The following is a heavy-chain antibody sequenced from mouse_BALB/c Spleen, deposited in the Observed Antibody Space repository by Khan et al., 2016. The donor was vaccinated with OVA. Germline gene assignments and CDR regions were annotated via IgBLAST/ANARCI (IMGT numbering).Heavy chain of an antibody. CDR1: GFNIKDYY. V-gene: IGHV14-1*02. Sequence: VQLQQPGAELVRPGALVKLSCKASGFNIKDYYIHWVKQRPEQGLEWIGWIDPENGNTIYDPKFQGKANITADTSSNTAYLHFSSLTSEDTAVYYCARAGYSPWFAYWGQGTLVTVSA. CDR2: IDPENGNT. D-gene: IGHD2-3*01. J-gene: IGHJ3*01. CDR3: ARAGYSPWFAY.